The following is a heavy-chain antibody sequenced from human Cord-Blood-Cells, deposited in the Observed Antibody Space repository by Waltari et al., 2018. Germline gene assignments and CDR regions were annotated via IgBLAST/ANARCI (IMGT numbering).Heavy chain of an antibody. CDR2: LNYSGRT. CDR1: VGSISSSSYY. V-gene: IGHV4-39*01. CDR3: ARLSAEYCQH. J-gene: IGHJ1*01. Sequence: QLQLQESGPGLVKPSETLSLTCTVSVGSISSSSYYWGWIRHPPGKGLEWIGSLNYSGRTYSTPSLKRPVTMSVETSKIQFCLKLSSVTAADTAVYYCARLSAEYCQHWGQGTLVTVSS.